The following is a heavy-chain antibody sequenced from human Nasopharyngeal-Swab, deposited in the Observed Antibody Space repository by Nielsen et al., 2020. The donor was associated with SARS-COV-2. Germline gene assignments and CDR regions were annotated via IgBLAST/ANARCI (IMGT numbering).Heavy chain of an antibody. CDR3: AHILWLTHFDY. J-gene: IGHJ4*02. CDR2: IYWDDDK. CDR1: GFSLRTSGVG. Sequence: SGPTLVKPTHPLTLTCTFSGFSLRTSGVGMGWIRQPPGKVLEWLALIYWDDDKRYSPSLKSRLTITTDTSKNQVVLTMTNMDPVDTATYYCAHILWLTHFDYWGQGTLVTVSS. V-gene: IGHV2-5*02. D-gene: IGHD6-19*01.